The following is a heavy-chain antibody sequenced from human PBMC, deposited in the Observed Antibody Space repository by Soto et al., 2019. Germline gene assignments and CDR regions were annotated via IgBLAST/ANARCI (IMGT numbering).Heavy chain of an antibody. CDR2: IKQDGSEK. V-gene: IGHV3-7*03. CDR3: ATVAYGDGLAY. J-gene: IGHJ4*02. D-gene: IGHD4-17*01. Sequence: GGSLRLSCAASGFTFSSYWMSWVRQAPGKGLEWVANIKQDGSEKYYVGSVKGRFTISRDNAKNSLYLQMNSLRAEDTAVYYCATVAYGDGLAYWGQGTLVTVSS. CDR1: GFTFSSYW.